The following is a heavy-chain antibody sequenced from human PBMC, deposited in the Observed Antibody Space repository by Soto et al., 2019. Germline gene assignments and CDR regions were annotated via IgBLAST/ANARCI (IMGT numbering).Heavy chain of an antibody. J-gene: IGHJ4*02. CDR3: ARSIVVVTALDY. Sequence: GASVKVSCKASGCTFTGYYMHWVRQAPGQGLEWMGWINAGNGNTKYSQKFQGRVTITRDTSASTAYMELSSLRSEDTAVYYCARSIVVVTALDYWGQGTLVTVSS. D-gene: IGHD2-21*02. V-gene: IGHV1-3*01. CDR1: GCTFTGYY. CDR2: INAGNGNT.